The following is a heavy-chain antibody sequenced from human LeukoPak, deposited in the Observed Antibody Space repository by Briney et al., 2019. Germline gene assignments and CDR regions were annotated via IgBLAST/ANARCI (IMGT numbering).Heavy chain of an antibody. CDR2: IIPILGIA. V-gene: IGHV1-69*04. CDR3: ATGYLDSGSPHY. Sequence: ASVKVSCKASGGTFSSYAISWVRQAPGQGLEWMGRIIPILGIANYAQKFQGRVTITADKSTSTAYMELSSLRSEDTAVYYCATGYLDSGSPHYWGQGTLVTVSS. D-gene: IGHD1-26*01. CDR1: GGTFSSYA. J-gene: IGHJ4*02.